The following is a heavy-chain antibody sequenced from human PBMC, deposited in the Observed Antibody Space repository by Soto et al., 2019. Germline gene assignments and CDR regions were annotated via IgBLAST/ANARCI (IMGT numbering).Heavy chain of an antibody. V-gene: IGHV3-21*01. Sequence: GGSLRLSCAASGFIFSNYAMFWFRQAPGKGLEWVSSISSSSSYIYYADSVKGRFTISRDNAKNSLYLQMNSLRAEDTAVYYCARIRQWPNWFDPWGQGTLVTVS. J-gene: IGHJ5*02. CDR2: ISSSSSYI. D-gene: IGHD6-19*01. CDR3: ARIRQWPNWFDP. CDR1: GFIFSNYA.